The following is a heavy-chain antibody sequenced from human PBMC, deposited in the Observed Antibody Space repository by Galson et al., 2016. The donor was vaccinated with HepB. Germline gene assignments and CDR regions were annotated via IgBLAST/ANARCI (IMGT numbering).Heavy chain of an antibody. D-gene: IGHD6-6*01. CDR3: AGDLSIAGRPDYKYFGMDV. CDR1: GGTLSNYA. V-gene: IGHV1-69*13. J-gene: IGHJ6*02. Sequence: SVKVSCKASGGTLSNYAISWVRQAPGQGLEWMGGIIPIFGTRKYAQKFQGRVTITADEFTSAAYLELSSLRSEDTAVYYCAGDLSIAGRPDYKYFGMDVWGQGTTVTVSS. CDR2: IIPIFGTR.